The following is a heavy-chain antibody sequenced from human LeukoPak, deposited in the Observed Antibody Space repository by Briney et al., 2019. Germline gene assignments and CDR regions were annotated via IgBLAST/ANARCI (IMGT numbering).Heavy chain of an antibody. Sequence: QSGGSLRLSCAASGFTFSSYGMHWVRQAPGKGLEWVAFIRYDGSNKYYADSVKGRFTISRDNSKNTLYLQMNSLRAEDTAVYFCASQAGYSSSWETWGQGTLVTVSS. CDR1: GFTFSSYG. CDR2: IRYDGSNK. J-gene: IGHJ5*02. CDR3: ASQAGYSSSWET. D-gene: IGHD6-13*01. V-gene: IGHV3-30*02.